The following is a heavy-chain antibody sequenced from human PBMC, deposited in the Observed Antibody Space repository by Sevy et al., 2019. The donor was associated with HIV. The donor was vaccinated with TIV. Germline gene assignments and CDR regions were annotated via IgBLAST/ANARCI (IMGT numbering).Heavy chain of an antibody. J-gene: IGHJ3*02. V-gene: IGHV3-23*01. D-gene: IGHD6-13*01. CDR1: GFTFSSYA. Sequence: GGSLRLSCAASGFTFSSYAMSWVRQAPGKGLEWVSAISGSGGSTYYADSVKGRFTTSRDNSKNTRYLQMNSLRAEDTAVYYCANAGYSRSRVAFDIWGQGTMVTVSS. CDR3: ANAGYSRSRVAFDI. CDR2: ISGSGGST.